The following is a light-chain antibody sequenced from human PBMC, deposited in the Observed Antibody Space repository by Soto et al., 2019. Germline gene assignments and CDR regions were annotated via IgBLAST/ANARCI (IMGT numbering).Light chain of an antibody. V-gene: IGLV2-14*01. CDR2: DVS. Sequence: QSALAQPASVSGSPGQSITISCTGTSSDVGRYNYVSWFQQHPGQAPTLLIYDVSNWPSGVADRFAGSKSGNTASLTISGLQAEDEADYYCSSFTASSTFVFGNGTKLAVL. CDR3: SSFTASSTFV. J-gene: IGLJ1*01. CDR1: SSDVGRYNY.